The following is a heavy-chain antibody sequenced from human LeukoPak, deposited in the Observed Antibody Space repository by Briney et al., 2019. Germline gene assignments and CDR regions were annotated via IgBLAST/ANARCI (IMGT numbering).Heavy chain of an antibody. CDR3: AGKVASGY. CDR2: ISYDGSNK. CDR1: GFTFSSYA. Sequence: GGSLRLSCAASGFTFSSYAMHWVRQAPGKGLEWVAVISYDGSNKYYADSVKGRFTISRDNSKNTLDLQMNSLRTEDTAVYYCAGKVASGYWGQGTLVTVSS. D-gene: IGHD5-12*01. V-gene: IGHV3-30*07. J-gene: IGHJ4*02.